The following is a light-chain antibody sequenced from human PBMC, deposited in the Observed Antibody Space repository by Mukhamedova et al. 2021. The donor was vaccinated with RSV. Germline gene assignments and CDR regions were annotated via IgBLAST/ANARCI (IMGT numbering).Light chain of an antibody. V-gene: IGKV3-11*01. CDR2: DAS. J-gene: IGKJ5*01. Sequence: GQPPRLLIYDASKRATGIPARISGSGSGTDFTLTISSLAPEDFAVYYCQHSSSFGQGTRLEIK. CDR3: QHSSS.